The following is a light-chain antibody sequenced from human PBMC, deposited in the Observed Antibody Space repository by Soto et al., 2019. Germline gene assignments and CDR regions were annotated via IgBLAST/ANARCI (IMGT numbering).Light chain of an antibody. J-gene: IGLJ1*01. CDR2: EVS. CDR3: SSYTSSSTLV. Sequence: QSALPQPASVSGSPGQSITISCTGSSSDVGGYNYVSWYQQHPGKAPRLMISEVSNRPSRVSNRFSGSKSGNTASLTISGLQAEDEADYYCSSYTSSSTLVFGTGTKVTVL. V-gene: IGLV2-14*01. CDR1: SSDVGGYNY.